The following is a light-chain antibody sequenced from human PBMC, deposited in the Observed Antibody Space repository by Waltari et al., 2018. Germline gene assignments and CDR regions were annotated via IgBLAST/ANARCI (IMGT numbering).Light chain of an antibody. Sequence: SCRASQSISRTLAWYQQKPGQAPRLLIYGASTRATGIPERFSGGGSGTDFSLTISRLEPEDFAVYYCQHYVRLPATFGQGTKVEIK. CDR2: GAS. CDR1: QSISRT. V-gene: IGKV3-20*01. CDR3: QHYVRLPAT. J-gene: IGKJ1*01.